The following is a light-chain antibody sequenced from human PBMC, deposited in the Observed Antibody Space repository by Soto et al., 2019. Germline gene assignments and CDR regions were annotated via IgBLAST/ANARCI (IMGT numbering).Light chain of an antibody. V-gene: IGKV1-5*01. J-gene: IGKJ1*01. CDR3: QQSNTFWT. CDR2: DVS. Sequence: DIKMTQSPSSLSASVGDRVTITCRASQTISSWLAWYQQKPGKAPKLLIYDVSTLGSGVPSRFSGSGSGTDFTLTISSLQPDDFATYYCQQSNTFWTFGQGSKVDI. CDR1: QTISSW.